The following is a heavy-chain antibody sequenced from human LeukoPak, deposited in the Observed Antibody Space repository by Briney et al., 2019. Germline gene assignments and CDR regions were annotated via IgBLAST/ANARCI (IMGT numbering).Heavy chain of an antibody. J-gene: IGHJ5*02. CDR1: GGSISSYY. CDR2: IYYSGST. CDR3: ARDRYGDFWFDP. Sequence: KSSETLSLTCTVSGGSISSYYWSWIRQPPGKGLEWIGYIYYSGSTNYNPSLKSRVTISVDTSKNQSSLKLSSVTAADTAVYYCARDRYGDFWFDPWGQGTLVTVSS. D-gene: IGHD4-17*01. V-gene: IGHV4-59*01.